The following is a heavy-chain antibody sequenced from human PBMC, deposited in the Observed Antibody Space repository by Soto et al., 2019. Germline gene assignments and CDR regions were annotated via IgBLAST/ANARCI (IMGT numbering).Heavy chain of an antibody. Sequence: DVQLVESGGGLIKPGGSLRLSCTASEFTFANAFMNWVRQAPGKGLEWIGGIRTKTYGEAVDYAAPVKGRFTISRDDSKDTRYLQMNSLKIEDTAVYYCTSCRGYCTGLVAYDIWGQGTMVTVSS. CDR2: IRTKTYGEAV. CDR1: EFTFANAF. V-gene: IGHV3-15*07. J-gene: IGHJ3*02. D-gene: IGHD2-8*02. CDR3: TSCRGYCTGLVAYDI.